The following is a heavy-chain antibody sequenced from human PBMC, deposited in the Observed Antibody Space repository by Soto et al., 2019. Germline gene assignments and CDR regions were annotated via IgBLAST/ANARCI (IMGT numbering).Heavy chain of an antibody. CDR3: ARGGLRYFDWSENYYGMDV. J-gene: IGHJ6*02. CDR2: MNPNSGNT. D-gene: IGHD3-9*01. V-gene: IGHV1-8*01. Sequence: ASVKVSCKASGYTFTSYDINWVRQATGQGLEWMGWMNPNSGNTGYAQKFQGRVTMTRNTSTSTAYMELSSLRSEDTAVYYCARGGLRYFDWSENYYGMDVWAQGTKVTVS. CDR1: GYTFTSYD.